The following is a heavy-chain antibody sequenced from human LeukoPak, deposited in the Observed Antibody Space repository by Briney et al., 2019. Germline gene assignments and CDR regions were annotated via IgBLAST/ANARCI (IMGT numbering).Heavy chain of an antibody. V-gene: IGHV1-69*05. D-gene: IGHD3-10*01. J-gene: IGHJ6*03. CDR2: IIPIFGTA. Sequence: EASVKVSCKASGGTFSSYAISWVRQAPGQGLEWMGGIIPIFGTANYAQKFQGRVTITTDESTSTAYMELSSLRSEDTAVYYCARGMGFGEFKDMDVWGKGTTVTVSS. CDR1: GGTFSSYA. CDR3: ARGMGFGEFKDMDV.